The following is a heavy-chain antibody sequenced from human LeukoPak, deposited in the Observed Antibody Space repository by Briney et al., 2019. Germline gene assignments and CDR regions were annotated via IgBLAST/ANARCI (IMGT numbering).Heavy chain of an antibody. CDR3: ARDYGAQLE. V-gene: IGHV4-39*01. CDR2: IYYSGST. D-gene: IGHD4-17*01. CDR1: GGSISSSSYY. Sequence: PSETLSLTCTVSGGSISSSSYYWGWIRQPPGKGLEWIGSIYYSGSTYYNPSLKSRVTISVDASKNQFSLKLSSVTAADTAEYYCARDYGAQLEWGQGTLVTVSS. J-gene: IGHJ4*02.